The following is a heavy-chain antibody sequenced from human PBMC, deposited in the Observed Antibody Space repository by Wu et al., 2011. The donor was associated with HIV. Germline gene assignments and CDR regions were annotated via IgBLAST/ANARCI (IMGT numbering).Heavy chain of an antibody. CDR2: VDPEDGET. J-gene: IGHJ4*02. CDR3: ARDVLRYFDWFLGVEYYFEY. V-gene: IGHV1-69-2*01. CDR1: GYTFIDYY. Sequence: EVQLVQSGAEVKKPGATVKISCKVSGYTFIDYYMHWVQQAPGKGLEWMGLVDPEDGETIYAQKFQGRVTMTTDTSTNTAYMELRSLRSDDTAVYYCARDVLRYFDWFLGVEYYFEYWGQGTLVTVSS. D-gene: IGHD3-9*01.